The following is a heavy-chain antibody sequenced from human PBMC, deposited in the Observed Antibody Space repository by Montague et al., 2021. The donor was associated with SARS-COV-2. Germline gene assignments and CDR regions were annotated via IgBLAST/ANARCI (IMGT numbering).Heavy chain of an antibody. CDR3: SRGGGMIRGVVDF. CDR2: ISRSGDRT. V-gene: IGHV3-20*01. J-gene: IGHJ4*02. CDR1: GFTFDDYG. Sequence: SLRLSCAASGFTFDDYGMSWVRQVPGKGLQWVSGISRSGDRTAYGDSVKGRFTISRGNAKNSLYLQMNSLRVEDTAFYHCSRGGGMIRGVVDFWGQGILVSVSS. D-gene: IGHD3-10*01.